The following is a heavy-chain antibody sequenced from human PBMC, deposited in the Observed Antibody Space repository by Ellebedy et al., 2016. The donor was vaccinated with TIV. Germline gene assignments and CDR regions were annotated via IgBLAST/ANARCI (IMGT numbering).Heavy chain of an antibody. CDR1: GYTFTSYY. CDR3: ARDVTVTTTEAFDY. D-gene: IGHD4-17*01. V-gene: IGHV1-46*01. Sequence: AASVKVSCKASGYTFTSYYMHWVRQAPGQGLEWMGIINPNGNSTRYAQKFQGRVTMTRDTSTSTVYMELSSLRSEDTAVYYCARDVTVTTTEAFDYWGQGTLVTVSS. J-gene: IGHJ4*02. CDR2: INPNGNST.